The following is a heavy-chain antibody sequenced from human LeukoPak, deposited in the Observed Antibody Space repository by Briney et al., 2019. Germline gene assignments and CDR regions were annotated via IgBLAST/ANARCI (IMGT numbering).Heavy chain of an antibody. CDR3: AREPRVSCYFDY. CDR2: INPSAGNT. CDR1: GYTFTSYY. J-gene: IGHJ4*02. Sequence: ASVKVSCMASGYTFTSYYMHWVRQAPGQGLEWMGIINPSAGNTGYAQKFQGRVSMTRDTSTSTVYMELSSLRSEDTAVYYCAREPRVSCYFDYWGQGTLVTVSS. V-gene: IGHV1-46*01.